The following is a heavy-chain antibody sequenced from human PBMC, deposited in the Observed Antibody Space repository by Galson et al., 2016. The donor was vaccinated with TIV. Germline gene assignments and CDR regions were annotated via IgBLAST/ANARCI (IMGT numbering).Heavy chain of an antibody. CDR2: ISGGGGST. CDR3: TKVPSSGFPYYYGLDV. V-gene: IGHV3-23*01. D-gene: IGHD3-22*01. Sequence: SLRLSCAASGFTFSIFAMTWVRQAPGMGLEWASAISGGGGSTYYAASVKGRFTISRDNSKNTLFLQMNSLRAVDTVVYYCTKVPSSGFPYYYGLDVWGQGTTVTVSS. J-gene: IGHJ6*02. CDR1: GFTFSIFA.